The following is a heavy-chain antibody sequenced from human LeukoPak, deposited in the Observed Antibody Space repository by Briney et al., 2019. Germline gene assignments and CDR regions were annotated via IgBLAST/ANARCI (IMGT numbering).Heavy chain of an antibody. D-gene: IGHD3-3*01. CDR3: ARGVLRFLEWLSQGENYFDY. V-gene: IGHV1-69*05. CDR1: GGTFSSYA. J-gene: IGHJ4*02. Sequence: GSSVKVSCKASGGTFSSYAISWVRQAPGQGLEWMGRIIPIFGTANYAQKFQGRVTITTDESTSTAYMELSSLRSKDTAVYYCARGVLRFLEWLSQGENYFDYWGQGTLVTVSS. CDR2: IIPIFGTA.